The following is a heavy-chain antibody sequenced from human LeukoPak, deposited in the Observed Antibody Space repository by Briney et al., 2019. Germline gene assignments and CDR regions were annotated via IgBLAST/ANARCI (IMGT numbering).Heavy chain of an antibody. V-gene: IGHV4-61*02. D-gene: IGHD7-27*01. CDR1: GGSIRSGNYY. CDR2: INTGGST. CDR3: AREAWVGLDY. Sequence: SQTLSLTCTVSGGSIRSGNYYWNWIRQPAGKGLEWIGRINTGGSTSYNPSLKSRVTISVDTSKNQFSLNLTSVTAADTAVYYRAREAWVGLDYWGQGTLITVSS. J-gene: IGHJ4*02.